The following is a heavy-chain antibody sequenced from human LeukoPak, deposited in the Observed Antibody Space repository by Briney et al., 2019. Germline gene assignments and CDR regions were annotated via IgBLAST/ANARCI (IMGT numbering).Heavy chain of an antibody. J-gene: IGHJ5*02. CDR1: GGSISSHY. CDR3: ARGLAAYWFDP. V-gene: IGHV4-59*11. CDR2: IYYSGST. Sequence: SETLSLTCTVSGGSISSHYWSWIRQPPGKGLEWIGYIYYSGSTNYNPSLKSRVTISVDTSKNQFSLKLSSVTAADTAVYYCARGLAAYWFDPWGQGTLATVSS. D-gene: IGHD2-15*01.